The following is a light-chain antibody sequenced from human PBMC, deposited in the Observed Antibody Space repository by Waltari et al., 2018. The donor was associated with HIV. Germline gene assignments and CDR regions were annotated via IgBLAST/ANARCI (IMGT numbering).Light chain of an antibody. Sequence: SYELTQPPSVSVSPGQTAWNTCPGAALPKQYHYWYQQKPGQAPVVVIYKDSERPSGIPERFSGSSSGTTVTLTISGVQAEDEADYYCQSTDRSGTFVVFGGGTKLTVL. V-gene: IGLV3-25*03. CDR3: QSTDRSGTFVV. J-gene: IGLJ2*01. CDR2: KDS. CDR1: ALPKQY.